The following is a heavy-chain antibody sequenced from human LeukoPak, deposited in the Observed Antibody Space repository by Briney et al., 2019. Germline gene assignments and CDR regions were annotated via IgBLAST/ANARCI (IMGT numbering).Heavy chain of an antibody. J-gene: IGHJ4*02. Sequence: GGSIRFSCAASRLTFSSSAISWVRQAPGKGLEWLSTINGGGDATYYADSVKGRFTISRDTSKNTLYLQMSSLRTEDTAIYYCAQANPAARGVNFDFWGQGTLATVSS. CDR3: AQANPAARGVNFDF. V-gene: IGHV3-23*01. CDR1: RLTFSSSA. CDR2: INGGGDAT. D-gene: IGHD3-10*01.